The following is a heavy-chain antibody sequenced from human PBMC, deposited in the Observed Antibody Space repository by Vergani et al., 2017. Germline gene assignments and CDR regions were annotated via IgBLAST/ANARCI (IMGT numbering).Heavy chain of an antibody. CDR2: IIPILGIA. Sequence: QVQLVQSGAEVKKPGSSVKVSCKASGGTFSSYTISWVRQAPGQGLEWMGRIIPILGIANYAQKFQGRVTITADKSTSTAYMELSSLRSEDTAVYYCARGDYYGSGSYCWGQGTLVTVSS. V-gene: IGHV1-69*02. CDR1: GGTFSSYT. D-gene: IGHD3-10*01. CDR3: ARGDYYGSGSYC. J-gene: IGHJ4*02.